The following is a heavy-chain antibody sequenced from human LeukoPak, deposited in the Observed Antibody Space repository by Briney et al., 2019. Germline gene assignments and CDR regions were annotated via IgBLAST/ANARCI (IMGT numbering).Heavy chain of an antibody. V-gene: IGHV3-23*01. CDR2: ISGSGGST. CDR3: AKVGVRAGTRGYDSSGYYLYYFDY. D-gene: IGHD3-22*01. CDR1: GFTFSSYA. Sequence: PGGSLRLSCAASGFTFSSYAMSWVRQAPGKGLEWVSAISGSGGSTYYADSVKGRFTISRDNSKNTLYLQMNSLRAEVTAVYYCAKVGVRAGTRGYDSSGYYLYYFDYWGQGTLVTVSS. J-gene: IGHJ4*02.